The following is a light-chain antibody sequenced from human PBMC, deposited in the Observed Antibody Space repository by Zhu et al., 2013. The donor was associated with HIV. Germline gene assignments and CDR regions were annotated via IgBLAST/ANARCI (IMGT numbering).Light chain of an antibody. V-gene: IGKV3D-20*01. CDR3: QQSYSAPCT. CDR2: DVS. CDR1: QNVYTTY. J-gene: IGKJ2*02. Sequence: PGETATLSCGASQNVYTTYLAWYQQKPGLAPRLLIYDVSNRATGIPDRFSGSGSGTEFSLTISSLLPEDFATYFCQQSYSAPCTFGAGTKL.